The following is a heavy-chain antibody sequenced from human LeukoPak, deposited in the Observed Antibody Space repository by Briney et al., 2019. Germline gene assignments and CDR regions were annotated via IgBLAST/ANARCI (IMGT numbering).Heavy chain of an antibody. CDR2: ISGSGENK. V-gene: IGHV3-11*01. CDR3: AKSPSDSSGNYFDY. CDR1: GFKFSDYY. Sequence: GGSLRLSCAASGFKFSDYYMSWIRQAPGKGLEWVSYISGSGENKYYADSMKGRFTISRDNAKNSLYLQMNSLRAEDRAVYYCAKSPSDSSGNYFDYWGQGTLVTVSS. J-gene: IGHJ4*02. D-gene: IGHD3-22*01.